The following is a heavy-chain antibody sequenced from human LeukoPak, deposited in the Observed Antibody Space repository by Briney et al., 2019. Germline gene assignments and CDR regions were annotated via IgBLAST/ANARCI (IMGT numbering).Heavy chain of an antibody. V-gene: IGHV3-23*01. CDR2: ISGSGGST. CDR3: AKDPDYYDSSGLFDY. J-gene: IGHJ4*02. Sequence: GGSLRLSCAASGFTFSSYAMSWVGQAPGKGLEWVSAISGSGGSTYYADSVKGRFTISRDNSKNTLYLQMNSLRAEDTAVYYCAKDPDYYDSSGLFDYWGQGTLVTVSS. D-gene: IGHD3-22*01. CDR1: GFTFSSYA.